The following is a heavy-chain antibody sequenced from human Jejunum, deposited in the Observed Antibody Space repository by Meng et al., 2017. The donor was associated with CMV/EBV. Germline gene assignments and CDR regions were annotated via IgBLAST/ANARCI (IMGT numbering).Heavy chain of an antibody. CDR3: ARLIDYSRWFDP. V-gene: IGHV4-39*01. CDR2: INYSGTT. Sequence: SGGSISSSGYYGGWLRQPPGKGLEWIASINYSGTTYYNASLKSRVTMSVDTSKNQFSLRLSSVTAADTAVYYCARLIDYSRWFDPWGQGTLVTVSS. D-gene: IGHD4-11*01. J-gene: IGHJ5*02. CDR1: GGSISSSGYY.